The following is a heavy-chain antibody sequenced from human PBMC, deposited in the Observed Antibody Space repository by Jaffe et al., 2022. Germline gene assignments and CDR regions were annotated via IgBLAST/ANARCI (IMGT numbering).Heavy chain of an antibody. CDR2: INHSGST. CDR1: GGSFSGYY. CDR3: ARGGPIAGSTLPTAKNYTNWFDP. V-gene: IGHV4-34*01. Sequence: QVQLQQWGAGLLKPSETLSLTCAVYGGSFSGYYWSWIRQPPGKGLEWIGEINHSGSTNYNPSLKSRVTISVDTSKNQFSLKLSSVTAADTAVYYCARGGPIAGSTLPTAKNYTNWFDPWGQGTLVTVSS. J-gene: IGHJ5*02. D-gene: IGHD6-13*01.